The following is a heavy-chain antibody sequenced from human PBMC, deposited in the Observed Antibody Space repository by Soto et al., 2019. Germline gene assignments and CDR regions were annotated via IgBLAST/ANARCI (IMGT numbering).Heavy chain of an antibody. CDR3: AKCSASCYNGFDY. J-gene: IGHJ4*02. CDR1: GYTISNYA. D-gene: IGHD2-2*02. Sequence: VKVSCKASGYTISNYAMSWVRQAPGQGLEWMGWISAYNGHTNYAQKLQGRVTMTTDTSTSTAYMELRSLRSDDTAVYYCAKCSASCYNGFDYWGQGTLVTVSS. V-gene: IGHV1-18*04. CDR2: ISAYNGHT.